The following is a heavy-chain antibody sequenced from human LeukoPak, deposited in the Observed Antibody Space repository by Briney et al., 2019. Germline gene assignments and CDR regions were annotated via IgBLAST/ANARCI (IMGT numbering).Heavy chain of an antibody. Sequence: GGSLRLSCAASGFTFSSYEMNWVRQAPGKGLEWVSYISSSGSTIYYADSVKGRFTISRDNAKNSLYLQMNSLRAVDTAVYYCARENCGGDCYGHDYWGQGTLVTVSS. CDR3: ARENCGGDCYGHDY. CDR2: ISSSGSTI. V-gene: IGHV3-48*03. D-gene: IGHD2-21*02. CDR1: GFTFSSYE. J-gene: IGHJ4*02.